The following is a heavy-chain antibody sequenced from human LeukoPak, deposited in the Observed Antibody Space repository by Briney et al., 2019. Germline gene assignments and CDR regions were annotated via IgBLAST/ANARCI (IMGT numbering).Heavy chain of an antibody. CDR1: GGTFSGYA. CDR3: ARLLQLWPHYCMDV. Sequence: ASVKVSCKASGGTFSGYAISWVRQAPGQGLEWMGGIIPIFGTANYAQKFQGRVTITTDESTSTAYMELSSLRSEDTAVYYCARLLQLWPHYCMDVWGKGTTVTVSS. D-gene: IGHD5-18*01. CDR2: IIPIFGTA. J-gene: IGHJ6*03. V-gene: IGHV1-69*05.